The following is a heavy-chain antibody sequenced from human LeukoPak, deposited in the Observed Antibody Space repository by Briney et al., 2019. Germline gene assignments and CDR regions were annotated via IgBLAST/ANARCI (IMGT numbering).Heavy chain of an antibody. CDR3: ARHLSWGIAALDV. V-gene: IGHV1-18*01. CDR2: ISAYNGNT. D-gene: IGHD6-13*01. CDR1: GGTFSSYA. J-gene: IGHJ6*04. Sequence: ASVKVTCKASGGTFSSYAISWVRQAPGQGLEWMGWISAYNGNTNYAQKFQGRVTMTTDTSPSTAYMELRSLRSDDTAVYYCARHLSWGIAALDVWGKGTTVTVSS.